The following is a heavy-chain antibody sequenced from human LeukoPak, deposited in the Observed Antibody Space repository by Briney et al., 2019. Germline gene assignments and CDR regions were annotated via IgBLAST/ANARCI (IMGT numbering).Heavy chain of an antibody. CDR3: ARGTDIVVVPAAVDY. CDR2: ISAYSGNT. D-gene: IGHD2-2*01. J-gene: IGHJ4*02. CDR1: GYTFTSYG. V-gene: IGHV1-18*01. Sequence: ASVKVSCKASGYTFTSYGISWVRQAPGQGLEWKGWISAYSGNTNYAQKLQGRVTVTTDTSTSTAYMELRSLRSDDTAVYYCARGTDIVVVPAAVDYWGQGTLVTVSS.